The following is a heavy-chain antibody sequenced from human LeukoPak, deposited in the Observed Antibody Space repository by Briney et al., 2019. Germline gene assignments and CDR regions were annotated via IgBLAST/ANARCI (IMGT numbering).Heavy chain of an antibody. Sequence: GGSLRLSCAASGFTFSSYSMNWVHQAPGKGLEWVSSISSSSSYIYYADSVKGRFTISRDNAKNSLYLQMNSLRAEDTAVYYCARIKTDYDSSGYYYSDDAFDIWGQGTMVTVSS. CDR1: GFTFSSYS. CDR3: ARIKTDYDSSGYYYSDDAFDI. CDR2: ISSSSSYI. V-gene: IGHV3-21*01. D-gene: IGHD3-22*01. J-gene: IGHJ3*02.